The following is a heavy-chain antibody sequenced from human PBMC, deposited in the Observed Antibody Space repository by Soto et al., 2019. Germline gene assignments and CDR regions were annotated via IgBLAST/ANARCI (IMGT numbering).Heavy chain of an antibody. CDR3: ARECAQTVDGPTPFYFDY. CDR1: GASISSYY. Sequence: SQTLSLTCSVSGASISSYYWSWIRESAGKGLEGIGVTDIGGDTNDNPALKSRVTMSVDTSKNQLSLKLSSVTAANTAVYYFARECAQTVDGPTPFYFDYLGQGTSVTVSS. CDR2: TDIGGDT. J-gene: IGHJ4*02. V-gene: IGHV4-4*07. D-gene: IGHD6-19*01.